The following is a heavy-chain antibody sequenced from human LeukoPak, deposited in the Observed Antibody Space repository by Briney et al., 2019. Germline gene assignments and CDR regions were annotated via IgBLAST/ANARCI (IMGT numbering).Heavy chain of an antibody. Sequence: PGGSLRLSCTASGFTFGDYAMSWVRQAPGKGLEWVSYISSSGSTIYYADSVKGRFTISRDNAKNSLYLQMNSLRAEDTAVYYCASYSSGWYDFFKRAYYFDYWGQGTLVTVSS. CDR2: ISSSGSTI. CDR3: ASYSSGWYDFFKRAYYFDY. J-gene: IGHJ4*02. D-gene: IGHD6-19*01. V-gene: IGHV3-48*03. CDR1: GFTFGDYA.